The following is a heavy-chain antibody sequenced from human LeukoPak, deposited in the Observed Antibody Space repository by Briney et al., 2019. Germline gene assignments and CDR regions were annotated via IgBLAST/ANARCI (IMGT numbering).Heavy chain of an antibody. CDR1: GFTFSSYD. Sequence: GGSLRLSCAASGFTFSSYDMHWVRQATGKGLEWVSAIGTAGDTYYPGSVKGRFTISRENAKNSLYLQMNSLRAGDTAVYYCARGVVYEDYFDYWGQGTLVTVSS. D-gene: IGHD3-3*01. V-gene: IGHV3-13*01. CDR2: IGTAGDT. J-gene: IGHJ4*02. CDR3: ARGVVYEDYFDY.